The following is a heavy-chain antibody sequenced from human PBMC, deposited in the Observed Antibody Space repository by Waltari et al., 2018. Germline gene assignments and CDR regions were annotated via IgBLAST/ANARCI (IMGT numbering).Heavy chain of an antibody. CDR2: IKPDGSEP. Sequence: EVQLVESGGGLVQPGGSLTLSCAASGFFFSDYWIGWVRQAPGKGLEWVANIKPDGSEPNYLGSLKGRFTISTDNAKDSVLLHVSSLRAEDTAVYYCARYVLLQDGHYFDSWGQGTLVTVSS. D-gene: IGHD1-26*01. CDR1: GFFFSDYW. V-gene: IGHV3-7*01. CDR3: ARYVLLQDGHYFDS. J-gene: IGHJ4*02.